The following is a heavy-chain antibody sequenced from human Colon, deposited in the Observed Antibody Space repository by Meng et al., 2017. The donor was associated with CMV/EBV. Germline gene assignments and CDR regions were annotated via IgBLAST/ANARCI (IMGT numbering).Heavy chain of an antibody. CDR3: ARGRFFDH. CDR2: IAAITSSSDYI. V-gene: IGHV3-21*01. CDR1: GFTFSSYD. J-gene: IGHJ4*02. Sequence: GESLKISCSASGFTFSSYDMNWVRQAPGKGLEWVSSIAAITSSSDYISYGDSVKGRFTISRDNAKSSLFLQLDSLRADDTAVYYCARGRFFDHWGQGTLVTVS. D-gene: IGHD5-24*01.